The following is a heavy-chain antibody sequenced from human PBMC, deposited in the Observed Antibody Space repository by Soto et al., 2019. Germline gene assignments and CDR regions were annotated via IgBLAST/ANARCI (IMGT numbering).Heavy chain of an antibody. CDR2: IYYSGST. V-gene: IGHV4-39*07. J-gene: IGHJ5*02. Sequence: ASETLSLTCTVSGGSISSSSYYWGWIRQPPGKGLEWIGYIYYSGSTNYNPSLKSRVTISVDTSKNQFSLKLSSVTAADTAVYYCAREGGNWFDPWGQGTLVTVSS. CDR3: AREGGNWFDP. D-gene: IGHD2-15*01. CDR1: GGSISSSSYY.